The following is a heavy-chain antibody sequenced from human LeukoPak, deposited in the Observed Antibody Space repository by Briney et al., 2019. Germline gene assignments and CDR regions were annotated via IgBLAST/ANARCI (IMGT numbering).Heavy chain of an antibody. CDR1: GGSFSGYY. J-gene: IGHJ5*02. CDR2: IYYSGST. V-gene: IGHV4-34*01. D-gene: IGHD3-10*01. CDR3: ARARSVVRGVSYWFDP. Sequence: PSETLSLTCAVYGGSFSGYYWSWIRQPPGKGLEWIGSIYYSGSTYYNPSLKSRVTISVDTSKNQFSLKLSSVTAADTAVYYCARARSVVRGVSYWFDPWGQGTLVTVSS.